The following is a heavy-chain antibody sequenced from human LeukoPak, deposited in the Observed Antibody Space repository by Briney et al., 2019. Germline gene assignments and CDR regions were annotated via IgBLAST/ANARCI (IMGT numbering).Heavy chain of an antibody. CDR2: ISSGGST. CDR1: GGSISSSGYY. Sequence: SETLSLTCTVSGGSISSSGYYWGWIRQPPGKGLEWIGSISSGGSTHYIPSLKSRVTISVDTSKNQFSLKLSSVTAADTAVYYCARRSYDGSGYYYVDYWGQGALVTVSS. J-gene: IGHJ4*02. CDR3: ARRSYDGSGYYYVDY. D-gene: IGHD3-22*01. V-gene: IGHV4-39*01.